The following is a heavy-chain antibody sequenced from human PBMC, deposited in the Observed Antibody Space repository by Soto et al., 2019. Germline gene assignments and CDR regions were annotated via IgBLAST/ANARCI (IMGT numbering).Heavy chain of an antibody. J-gene: IGHJ4*02. CDR3: ARDELGYCSGGSCYFSPSFGY. Sequence: ASLQVSCKASGYTFTSYAMHWVRQAPGQRLEWLGWINAGNGNTKYSQKFQGRVTITRDTSASTAYMELSSLRSEDTAVYYCARDELGYCSGGSCYFSPSFGYWGQGTLVTVSS. D-gene: IGHD2-15*01. V-gene: IGHV1-3*01. CDR1: GYTFTSYA. CDR2: INAGNGNT.